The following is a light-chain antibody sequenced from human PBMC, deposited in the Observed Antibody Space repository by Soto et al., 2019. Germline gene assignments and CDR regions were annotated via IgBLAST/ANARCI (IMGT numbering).Light chain of an antibody. CDR1: QSVSSSY. CDR2: GAS. CDR3: QQYGSSPMYT. Sequence: EIVLTQSPGTLSLSPGERATLSCRASQSVSSSYLAWYQQKPGQAPRLLIHGASARATGIPDRFSGSGSGTDFTLTISRLEPEDFAVHFCQQYGSSPMYTFGQGTKLEIQ. J-gene: IGKJ2*01. V-gene: IGKV3-20*01.